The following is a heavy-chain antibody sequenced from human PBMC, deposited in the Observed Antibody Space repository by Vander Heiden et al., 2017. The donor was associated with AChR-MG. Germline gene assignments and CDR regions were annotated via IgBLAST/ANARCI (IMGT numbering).Heavy chain of an antibody. J-gene: IGHJ6*02. CDR2: ISSSGSTI. CDR1: GFTFSDYY. V-gene: IGHV3-11*01. Sequence: QVQLVESGGGLVKPGGSLRLSCAASGFTFSDYYMSWIRQAPGKGLEWVSYISSSGSTIYYADSVKGRFTISRDNAKNSLYLQMNSLRAEDTAVYYCARELRFLEWLTDYYYYGMDVWGQGTTVTVSS. D-gene: IGHD3-3*01. CDR3: ARELRFLEWLTDYYYYGMDV.